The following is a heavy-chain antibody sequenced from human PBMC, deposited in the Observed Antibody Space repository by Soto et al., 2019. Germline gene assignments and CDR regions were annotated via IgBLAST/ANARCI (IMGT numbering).Heavy chain of an antibody. CDR1: GGSISSSSYY. CDR3: ASPDDSSGGLDY. Sequence: PSETLSLTCTVSGGSISSSSYYWGWIRQPPGKGLEWIGSIYYSGSTYYNPSLKSRVTISVDTSKNQFSLKLSSATAADTAVYYCASPDDSSGGLDYWGQGTLVTVSS. D-gene: IGHD6-19*01. CDR2: IYYSGST. J-gene: IGHJ4*02. V-gene: IGHV4-39*01.